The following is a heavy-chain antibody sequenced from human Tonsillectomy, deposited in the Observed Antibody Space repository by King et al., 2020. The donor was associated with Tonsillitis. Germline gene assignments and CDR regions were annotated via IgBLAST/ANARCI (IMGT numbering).Heavy chain of an antibody. CDR2: ISTTGDTT. Sequence: VQLVESGGGLVKPGGSLTVSCVVSGFTFSHYYMSWIRQAPGKGLEWVSYISTTGDTTYYADSVRGRFTVSRDNAKNSLYLQMNSLRAEDTAVYYCARWNWNADHGDAWGQGTLVTVSS. CDR1: GFTFSHYY. V-gene: IGHV3-11*01. CDR3: ARWNWNADHGDA. J-gene: IGHJ5*02. D-gene: IGHD1-1*01.